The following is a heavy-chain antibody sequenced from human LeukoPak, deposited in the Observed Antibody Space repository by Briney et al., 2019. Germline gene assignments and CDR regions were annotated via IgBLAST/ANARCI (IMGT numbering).Heavy chain of an antibody. V-gene: IGHV4-39*07. Sequence: SETLSLTCTVSGGSISSSSYYWGWIRQPPGKGLEWIGSIYYSGSTYYNPSLKSRVTISVDTSKNQFSLKLSSVTAADTAIYYCVRDRGTYRPIDYWGQGTLVTVSS. CDR2: IYYSGST. CDR3: VRDRGTYRPIDY. D-gene: IGHD1-26*01. CDR1: GGSISSSSYY. J-gene: IGHJ4*02.